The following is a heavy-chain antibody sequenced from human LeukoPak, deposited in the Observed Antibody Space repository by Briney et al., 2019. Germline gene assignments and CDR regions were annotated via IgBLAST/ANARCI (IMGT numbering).Heavy chain of an antibody. V-gene: IGHV3-23*01. Sequence: GSLRLSCAASGFTFSSYAMSWVRQAPGKGLEWVSAISGSGGSTYYADSVKGRFTSSRDNSKNTLYLQMNSLRAEDTAVYYCAKALGGYCSSTSCPDAFDIWGQGTMVTVSS. J-gene: IGHJ3*02. CDR1: GFTFSSYA. CDR3: AKALGGYCSSTSCPDAFDI. CDR2: ISGSGGST. D-gene: IGHD2-2*03.